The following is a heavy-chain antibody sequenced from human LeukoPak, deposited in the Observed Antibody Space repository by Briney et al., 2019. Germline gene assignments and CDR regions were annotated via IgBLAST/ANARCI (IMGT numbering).Heavy chain of an antibody. Sequence: ASVKVSCKASGYTFTSYYVHWVRQATGQGLEWMGIINPGGGSTSYAQKFQGRVTMTTDMSTSTVSMELSSLRSEDTAIYYCARDPRYDSSGYSLGHWGQGTLVTVSS. CDR2: INPGGGST. CDR3: ARDPRYDSSGYSLGH. V-gene: IGHV1-46*01. J-gene: IGHJ4*02. CDR1: GYTFTSYY. D-gene: IGHD3-22*01.